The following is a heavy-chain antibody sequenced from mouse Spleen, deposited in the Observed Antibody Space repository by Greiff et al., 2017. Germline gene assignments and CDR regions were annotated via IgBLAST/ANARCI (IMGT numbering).Heavy chain of an antibody. J-gene: IGHJ3*01. CDR1: GYTFTDYE. CDR2: IDPETGGT. V-gene: IGHV1-15*01. Sequence: QVQLKESGAELVRPGASVTLSCKASGYTFTDYEMHWVKQTPVHGLEWIGAIDPETGGTAYNQKFKGKATLTADKSSSTAYMELRSLTSEDSAVYYCTREDYWGQGTLVTVSA. CDR3: TREDY.